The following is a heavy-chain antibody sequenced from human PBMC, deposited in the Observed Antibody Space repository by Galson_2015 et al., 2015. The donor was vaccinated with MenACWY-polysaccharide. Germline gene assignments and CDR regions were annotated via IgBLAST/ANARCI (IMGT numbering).Heavy chain of an antibody. D-gene: IGHD3-16*01. J-gene: IGHJ4*02. CDR1: GFTFSSYA. Sequence: SLRLSCAASGFTFSSYAMSWVRQAPGKGLEWVSGISGRGGSTYYADSVKGRFTISRDNSKNTLYVQLNSLRAEDTAVYFCAKGVRVRIRGGDTWPTNFDYWGQGTLVSVPS. CDR2: ISGRGGST. CDR3: AKGVRVRIRGGDTWPTNFDY. V-gene: IGHV3-23*01.